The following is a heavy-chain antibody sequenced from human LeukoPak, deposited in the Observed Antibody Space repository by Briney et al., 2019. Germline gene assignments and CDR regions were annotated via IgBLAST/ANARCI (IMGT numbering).Heavy chain of an antibody. CDR3: ARDLRSGYYLDY. CDR2: IGHDGINQ. Sequence: PGGSLRLSCAASGFTFSNYGMHWVRQAPGKGLEWVAVIGHDGINQYYADSVKGRFTFSRDNSKNTLYLQMNSLRAEDTAVYYCARDLRSGYYLDYWGQGALVTVSS. J-gene: IGHJ4*02. V-gene: IGHV3-33*01. CDR1: GFTFSNYG. D-gene: IGHD1-1*01.